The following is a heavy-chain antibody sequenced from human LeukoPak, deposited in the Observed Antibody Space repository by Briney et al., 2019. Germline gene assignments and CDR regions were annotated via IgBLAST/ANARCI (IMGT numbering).Heavy chain of an antibody. CDR2: VNRDGSST. Sequence: GGTLRLSCAASGFTFSDYWMHWVRQAPGKGLVWVSRVNRDGSSTSYADSVKGRFTISRDNAKITLSLQMNSLRAEDTAVYYCARDRSISAAGDTYWGQGTLVTVSS. CDR3: ARDRSISAAGDTY. D-gene: IGHD6-13*01. J-gene: IGHJ4*02. V-gene: IGHV3-74*01. CDR1: GFTFSDYW.